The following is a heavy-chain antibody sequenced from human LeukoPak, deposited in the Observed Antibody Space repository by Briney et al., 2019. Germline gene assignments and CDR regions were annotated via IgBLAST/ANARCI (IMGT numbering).Heavy chain of an antibody. CDR1: GSTFDDYA. CDR3: AKDLYSSSWYYFDY. J-gene: IGHJ4*02. CDR2: ISWNSGSI. D-gene: IGHD6-13*01. Sequence: GRSLRLSCAASGSTFDDYAMHWVRQAPGKGLEWVSGISWNSGSIGYADSVKGRFTISRDNAKNSLYLQMNSLRAEDMALYYCAKDLYSSSWYYFDYWGQGTLVTVSS. V-gene: IGHV3-9*03.